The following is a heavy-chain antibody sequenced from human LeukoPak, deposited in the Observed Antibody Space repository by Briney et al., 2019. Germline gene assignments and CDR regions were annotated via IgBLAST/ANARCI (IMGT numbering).Heavy chain of an antibody. Sequence: PGKSLRLSCAASGFTFSSYAMHWVRQAPGKGLEWVSVISYDGSNKYYADSVKGRFTISRDNSKNTLYLQMNSLRAEDTAVYYCARALGFGEEYSYGMDVWGQGTTVTVSS. J-gene: IGHJ6*02. D-gene: IGHD3-10*01. CDR3: ARALGFGEEYSYGMDV. CDR1: GFTFSSYA. CDR2: ISYDGSNK. V-gene: IGHV3-30-3*01.